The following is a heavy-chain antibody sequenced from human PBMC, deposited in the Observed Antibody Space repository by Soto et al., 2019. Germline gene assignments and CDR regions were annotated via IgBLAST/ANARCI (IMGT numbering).Heavy chain of an antibody. CDR1: GGTFSSYT. J-gene: IGHJ2*01. V-gene: IGHV1-69*08. CDR2: IIPILGIA. Sequence: QVQLVQSGAEVKKPGSSVKVSCKASGGTFSSYTISWVRQAPGQGLEWMGRIIPILGIANYAQKFQGRVTITADKSTSTASMELSSLRSEDTAVYYCARDRVDYWYFDLWGRGTLVTVSS. CDR3: ARDRVDYWYFDL.